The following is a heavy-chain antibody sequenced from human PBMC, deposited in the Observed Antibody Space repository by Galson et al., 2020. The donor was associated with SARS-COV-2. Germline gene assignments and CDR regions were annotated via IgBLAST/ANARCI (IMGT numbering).Heavy chain of an antibody. CDR3: ARGITIFGVVSNAFDI. V-gene: IGHV4-31*03. CDR2: IYYSGST. J-gene: IGHJ3*02. CDR1: GGSISSGGYY. Sequence: TLSLTCTVSGGSISSGGYYWSWIRQHPGKGLEWIGYIYYSGSTYYNPSLKSRVTISVDTSKNQFSLKLSSVTAADTAVYYCARGITIFGVVSNAFDIWGQGTMVTVSS. D-gene: IGHD3-3*01.